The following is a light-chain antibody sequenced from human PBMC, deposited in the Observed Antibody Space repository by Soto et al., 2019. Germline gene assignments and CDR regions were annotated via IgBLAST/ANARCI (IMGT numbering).Light chain of an antibody. Sequence: QSVLTQPPSASGTPGQRVTFSCSGSNSNIGSNPVNWYQQLPGTAPRLLIYSNNQRPSGVPDRFSGSKSGTSASLAISWLLSEDEADYFCSTWDDSLAGLVIFGGGTKLIVL. CDR3: STWDDSLAGLVI. CDR1: NSNIGSNP. CDR2: SNN. V-gene: IGLV1-44*01. J-gene: IGLJ2*01.